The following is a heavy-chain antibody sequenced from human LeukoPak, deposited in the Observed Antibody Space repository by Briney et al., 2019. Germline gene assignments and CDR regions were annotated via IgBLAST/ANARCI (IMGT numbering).Heavy chain of an antibody. D-gene: IGHD3-22*01. J-gene: IGHJ4*02. V-gene: IGHV3-30*03. CDR2: ISYDGSSK. Sequence: GRSLRLSCAASGFTFSSYGMHWVRQAPGKGLEWVAVISYDGSSKYYADSVKGRFTISRDNSKNTLYLQMNSLRAEDTAVYYCARTYYYDTCFDYWGQGTLVTVSS. CDR1: GFTFSSYG. CDR3: ARTYYYDTCFDY.